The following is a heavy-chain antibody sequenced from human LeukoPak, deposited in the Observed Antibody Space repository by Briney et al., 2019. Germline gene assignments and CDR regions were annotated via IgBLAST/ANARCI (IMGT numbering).Heavy chain of an antibody. D-gene: IGHD1-26*01. Sequence: ASVNVSCKASGYTFTNYYIHWVRQAPGQGLECMGIINPSGGSTSYAQKFQGRVTMTRDMSTSTVYMELSSLRSEDTAVYYCARGGVGATTYVWFDPWGQGTLVTVSS. CDR2: INPSGGST. CDR1: GYTFTNYY. CDR3: ARGGVGATTYVWFDP. V-gene: IGHV1-46*01. J-gene: IGHJ5*02.